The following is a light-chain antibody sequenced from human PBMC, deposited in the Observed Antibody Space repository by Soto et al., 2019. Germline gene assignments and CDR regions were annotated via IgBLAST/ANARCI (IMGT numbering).Light chain of an antibody. Sequence: QSVLTQPRSVSGSPGQSVTISCTGTSSDVGPYNFVSWYQHHPGKAPKPMIYRVSQRPSGVPDRFSGSKSGNTASLTISGLQAEDEADYYCCSFAGTNTYVVFGGGTKLTVL. CDR2: RVS. CDR1: SSDVGPYNF. J-gene: IGLJ2*01. V-gene: IGLV2-11*01. CDR3: CSFAGTNTYVV.